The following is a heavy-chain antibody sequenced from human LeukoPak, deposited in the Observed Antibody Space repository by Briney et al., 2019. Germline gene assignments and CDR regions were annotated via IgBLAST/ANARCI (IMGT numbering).Heavy chain of an antibody. CDR3: ARGRQYYYGSGRPRAPFDY. V-gene: IGHV4-34*01. J-gene: IGHJ4*02. Sequence: PSETLSLTCAVYGGSFSGYYWSWIRQPPGKGREWIGEINHSGSTNYNPSRKSRVTISVDTSKNQFSLKLSSVTAADTAVYYCARGRQYYYGSGRPRAPFDYWGQGTLVTVSS. CDR2: INHSGST. CDR1: GGSFSGYY. D-gene: IGHD3-10*01.